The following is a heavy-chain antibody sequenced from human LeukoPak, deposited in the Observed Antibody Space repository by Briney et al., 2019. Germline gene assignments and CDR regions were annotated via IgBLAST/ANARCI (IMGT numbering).Heavy chain of an antibody. CDR1: GGSISSGSYY. J-gene: IGHJ5*02. CDR3: AFSGGWYWFDP. V-gene: IGHV4-61*02. D-gene: IGHD6-19*01. Sequence: SQTLSLTCTVSGGSISSGSYYWSWIRQPAGKGLEWIGRIYTSGSTNYNPSLKSRVTISVDTSKNQFSLKLSSVTAADTAVYYCAFSGGWYWFDPWGQGTLVTVSS. CDR2: IYTSGST.